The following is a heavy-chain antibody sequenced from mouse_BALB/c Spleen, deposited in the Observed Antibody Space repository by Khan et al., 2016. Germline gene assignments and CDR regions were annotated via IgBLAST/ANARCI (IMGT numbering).Heavy chain of an antibody. Sequence: VQLQQSGPELEKPGASVKISCKASGYSFTGYNINWVKQSNGKSLEWIGNIDPYFGVTNYNQKFKGRATLTVDNSSSTAYMQLKRLTSEDSGVYYCARSKFGNYDFYGMDYWGQGTSVTVSS. D-gene: IGHD2-10*02. CDR3: ARSKFGNYDFYGMDY. CDR2: IDPYFGVT. CDR1: GYSFTGYN. J-gene: IGHJ4*01. V-gene: IGHV1-39*01.